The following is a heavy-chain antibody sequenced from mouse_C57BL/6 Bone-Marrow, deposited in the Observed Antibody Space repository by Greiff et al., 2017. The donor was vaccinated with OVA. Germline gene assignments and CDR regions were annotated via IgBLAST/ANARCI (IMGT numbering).Heavy chain of an antibody. V-gene: IGHV1-59*01. CDR3: ARRVY. CDR2: IDPSDSYT. CDR1: GYTFTSYW. J-gene: IGHJ2*01. Sequence: QVQLQQPGAELVRPGTSVKLSCKASGYTFTSYWMHWVKQRPGQGLEWIGVIDPSDSYTNYNQKFKGKATLTVDTSSSTAYMQLSSLTSEDSAVCYCARRVYWGQGTTLTVSS.